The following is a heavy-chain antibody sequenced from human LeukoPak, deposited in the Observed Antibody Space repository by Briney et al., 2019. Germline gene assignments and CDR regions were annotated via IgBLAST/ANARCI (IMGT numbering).Heavy chain of an antibody. J-gene: IGHJ5*02. CDR2: IYNSGST. V-gene: IGHV4-4*08. CDR1: GDSFSYFY. CDR3: ARQKLLLWFGELPNWFDP. D-gene: IGHD3-10*01. Sequence: NPSETLSLTCTVSGDSFSYFYWSWIRQPPGKGLEWIGYIYNSGSTSYNPSLKSRVTISVDTSKDQFSLKLSSVTAADTAVYYCARQKLLLWFGELPNWFDPWGQGTLVTVSS.